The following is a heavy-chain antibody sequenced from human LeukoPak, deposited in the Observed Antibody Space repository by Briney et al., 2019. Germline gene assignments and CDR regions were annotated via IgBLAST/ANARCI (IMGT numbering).Heavy chain of an antibody. J-gene: IGHJ5*02. CDR1: GFTFSSYA. D-gene: IGHD4-11*01. CDR3: AKGAYSNYGGWFDP. Sequence: GGSLRLSCAASGFTFSSYAMSWVRQTPGKGLELVSFVSGSDGITHYADYVQGRFTISRVNSKNTRYLQMNSLRAEDTAVYYCAKGAYSNYGGWFDPWGQGTLVTVS. V-gene: IGHV3-23*01. CDR2: VSGSDGIT.